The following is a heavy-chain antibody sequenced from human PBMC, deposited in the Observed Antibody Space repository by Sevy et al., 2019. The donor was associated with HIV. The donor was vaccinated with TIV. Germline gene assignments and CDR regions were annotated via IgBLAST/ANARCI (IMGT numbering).Heavy chain of an antibody. CDR3: AKDRYYDSSGFYVWDY. J-gene: IGHJ4*02. CDR1: GFTFNTHA. Sequence: GGSLRLSCAASGFTFNTHAMHWVRQAPGKGLEWVSAIRGSGGSTYYAGSAQGRFTISRDNSKNTLYLQMDSLRAEDTAVYYCAKDRYYDSSGFYVWDYWGQGTLVTVSS. D-gene: IGHD3-22*01. V-gene: IGHV3-23*01. CDR2: IRGSGGST.